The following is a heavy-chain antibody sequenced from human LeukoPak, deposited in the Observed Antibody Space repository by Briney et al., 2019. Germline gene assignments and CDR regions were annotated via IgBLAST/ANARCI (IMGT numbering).Heavy chain of an antibody. J-gene: IGHJ4*02. CDR3: AKDWGAYYDSSGFYSGDFDY. D-gene: IGHD3-22*01. V-gene: IGHV3-43*02. Sequence: GGSLRLSCAASGFTFDDYAMHWVRQAPGKGLEWVTLISGDGGSTYYADSVKGRFTISRDNSKNSLYLQMNSLRTEDTALYYCAKDWGAYYDSSGFYSGDFDYWGQGTLVTVSS. CDR1: GFTFDDYA. CDR2: ISGDGGST.